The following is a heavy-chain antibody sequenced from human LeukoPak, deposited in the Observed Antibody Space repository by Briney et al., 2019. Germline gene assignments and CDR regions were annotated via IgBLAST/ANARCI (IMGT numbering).Heavy chain of an antibody. J-gene: IGHJ5*02. V-gene: IGHV1-69*13. Sequence: ASVKVSCKASGGTFSSYAISWVRHAPGQGLEWMGGIIPIFGTANYAQKFQGRVTITADESTSTAYMELSSLRSEDTAVYYCARDSLPYYDILTGYWFDPWGQGTLVTVSS. CDR2: IIPIFGTA. CDR1: GGTFSSYA. CDR3: ARDSLPYYDILTGYWFDP. D-gene: IGHD3-9*01.